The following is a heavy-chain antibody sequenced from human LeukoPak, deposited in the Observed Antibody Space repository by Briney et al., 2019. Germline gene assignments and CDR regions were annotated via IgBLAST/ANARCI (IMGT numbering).Heavy chain of an antibody. J-gene: IGHJ4*02. CDR2: IIPIFGTA. CDR3: AMIGHGYSYGPHFDY. V-gene: IGHV1-69*01. Sequence: SVTVSCTASGGTFSSYAISWVRQAPGQGLEWMGGIIPIFGTANYAQKFQGRVTITADESTSTAYMELSSLRSEDTAVYYCAMIGHGYSYGPHFDYWGQGTLVTVSS. CDR1: GGTFSSYA. D-gene: IGHD5-18*01.